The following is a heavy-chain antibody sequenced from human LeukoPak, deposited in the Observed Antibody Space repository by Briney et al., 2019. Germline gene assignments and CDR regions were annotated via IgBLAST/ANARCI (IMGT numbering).Heavy chain of an antibody. D-gene: IGHD1-26*01. V-gene: IGHV3-48*01. CDR1: GFTFSSYN. CDR2: ISSSSTTI. Sequence: PGGSLRLSCAASGFTFSSYNMNWVRQAPGKGLEWVSYISSSSTTIFYADSVKGRFTISRDNAKNTLYLQMNSLRAEDTAVYYCAKGGSYNWFDPWGQGTLVTVSS. CDR3: AKGGSYNWFDP. J-gene: IGHJ5*02.